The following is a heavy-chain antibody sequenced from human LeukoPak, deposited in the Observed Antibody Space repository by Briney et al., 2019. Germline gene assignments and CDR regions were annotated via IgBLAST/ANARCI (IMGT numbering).Heavy chain of an antibody. Sequence: AGGSLRLSCAASGFTFSSYGMHWVRQAPGKGLEWVAVISYDGSNKYYADSVKGRFTISRDNSKNTLYLQMNSLRAEDTAVYYCAKSIVGATGIDYWGQGTLVTASS. CDR1: GFTFSSYG. V-gene: IGHV3-30*18. CDR2: ISYDGSNK. D-gene: IGHD1-26*01. CDR3: AKSIVGATGIDY. J-gene: IGHJ4*02.